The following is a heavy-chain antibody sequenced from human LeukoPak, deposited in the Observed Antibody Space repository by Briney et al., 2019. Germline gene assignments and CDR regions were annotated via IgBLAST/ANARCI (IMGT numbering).Heavy chain of an antibody. CDR3: AKQRSEVVVAATNY. CDR2: ITGGGDTT. J-gene: IGHJ4*02. V-gene: IGHV3-23*01. Sequence: GGSLRLSCAASGFTFSSYAMTWVRRAPGKGLEWVSSITGGGDTTYYADSVRGRITISRDNSKNTLSLQTNSLRAEDTAVYYCAKQRSEVVVAATNYWGQGTLVTASS. D-gene: IGHD2-15*01. CDR1: GFTFSSYA.